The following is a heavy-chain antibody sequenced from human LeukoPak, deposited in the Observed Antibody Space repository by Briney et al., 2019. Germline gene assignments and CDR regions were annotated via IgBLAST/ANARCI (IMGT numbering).Heavy chain of an antibody. Sequence: SETLSLTCAVSGGSISSGGYSWSWIRQPPGKGLEWIGYIYHSGSTYYNPSLKSRVTISVDRSKNQFSLKLSSVTAADTAVYYCASFYNWNDVFDYWGQGTLVTASS. CDR3: ASFYNWNDVFDY. V-gene: IGHV4-30-2*01. CDR2: IYHSGST. CDR1: GGSISSGGYS. J-gene: IGHJ4*02. D-gene: IGHD1-20*01.